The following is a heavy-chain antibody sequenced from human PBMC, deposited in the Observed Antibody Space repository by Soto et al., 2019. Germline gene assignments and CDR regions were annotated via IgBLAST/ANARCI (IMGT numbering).Heavy chain of an antibody. D-gene: IGHD2-8*01. CDR2: IYYSGST. CDR1: GGSISSYY. Sequence: PSETLSLTCTVSGGSISSYYWSWIRQSPGKGLEWIGYIYYSGSTNYNPSLKSRVTISVDTSKNQFSLKLSSVTAADTAVYYCARLGYCTNGVCSVNWFDPWGQGTLVTVSS. V-gene: IGHV4-59*08. J-gene: IGHJ5*02. CDR3: ARLGYCTNGVCSVNWFDP.